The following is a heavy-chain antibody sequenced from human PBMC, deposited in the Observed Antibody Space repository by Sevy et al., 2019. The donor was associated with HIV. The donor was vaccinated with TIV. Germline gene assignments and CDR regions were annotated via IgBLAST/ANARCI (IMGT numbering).Heavy chain of an antibody. CDR3: AKAPSSLRCQHFDY. Sequence: GWSLRLSCAASGFTFSSYAMSWVRQAPGKGLEWVSAISGSGGSTYYADSVKGRFTISRDNSKNTLYLQMNSLRAEDTAVYYCAKAPSSLRCQHFDYWGQGTLVTVSS. J-gene: IGHJ4*02. CDR2: ISGSGGST. D-gene: IGHD4-17*01. V-gene: IGHV3-23*01. CDR1: GFTFSSYA.